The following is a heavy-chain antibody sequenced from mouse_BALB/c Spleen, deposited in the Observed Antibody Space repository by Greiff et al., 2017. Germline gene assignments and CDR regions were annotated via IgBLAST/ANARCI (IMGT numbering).Heavy chain of an antibody. V-gene: IGHV2-2*02. Sequence: VQLQQSGPGLVQPSQSLSITCTVSGFSLTSYGVHWVRQSPGKGLEWLGVIWSGGSTDYNAAFISRLSISKDNSKSQVFFKMNSLQANDTAIYYCARMPYYGNYLAMDYWGQGTSVTVSS. J-gene: IGHJ4*01. CDR3: ARMPYYGNYLAMDY. CDR1: GFSLTSYG. CDR2: IWSGGST. D-gene: IGHD2-10*01.